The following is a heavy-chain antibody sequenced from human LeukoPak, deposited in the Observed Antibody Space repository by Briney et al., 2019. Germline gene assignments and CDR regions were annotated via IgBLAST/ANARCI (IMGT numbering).Heavy chain of an antibody. D-gene: IGHD6-19*01. CDR2: ISGSGGST. J-gene: IGHJ3*02. CDR1: GFTFSNYG. CDR3: ANGPLGFRSSGWDFEAFDI. V-gene: IGHV3-23*01. Sequence: PGGTLRLSCEASGFTFSNYGMSWVRQAPGKGLEWVSAISGSGGSTYYADSVKGRFTISRDNSKNTLYLQMNSLRAEDTAVYYCANGPLGFRSSGWDFEAFDIWGQGTMVTVSS.